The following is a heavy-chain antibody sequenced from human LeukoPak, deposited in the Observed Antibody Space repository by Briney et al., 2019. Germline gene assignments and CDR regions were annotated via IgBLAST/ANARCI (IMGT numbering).Heavy chain of an antibody. CDR3: VRAAQHYYYGMDV. J-gene: IGHJ6*02. CDR2: IYYSGRT. Sequence: SETLSLTCNVSGASISGYYWSWIRQPPGKGLEWIGYIYYSGRTTYNPSLKTRVTISRDTSKNHFSLKLTSVTAADTAVYYCVRAAQHYYYGMDVWGHGTTVTVSS. V-gene: IGHV4-59*01. CDR1: GASISGYY.